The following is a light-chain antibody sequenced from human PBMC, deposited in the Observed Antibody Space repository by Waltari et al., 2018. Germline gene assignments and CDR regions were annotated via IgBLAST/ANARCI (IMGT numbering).Light chain of an antibody. V-gene: IGLV2-23*02. CDR2: DVR. CDR1: RGDVGGYNY. J-gene: IGLJ1*01. Sequence: QSALTQPASVSGSPGQSITISCTGTRGDVGGYNYVSWYQQHPGKAPKLRIYDVRKRPSGVSNRFSGSKSGNTASLTVSGLQAEDDADYYCCSYAGASTYVFGTGTKVTVL. CDR3: CSYAGASTYV.